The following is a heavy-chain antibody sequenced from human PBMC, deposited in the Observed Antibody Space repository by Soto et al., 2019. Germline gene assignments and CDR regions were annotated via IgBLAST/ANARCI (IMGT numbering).Heavy chain of an antibody. V-gene: IGHV3-33*01. Sequence: QVQLVESGGGVVQPGRSLRLSCAASGFTFNRYGMHWVRQAPGKGLEWVAVIWYDGSSEYYADSVKGRFTISRDNSKNTLFLQMNILRAEATAVYYCARGVDYFDYWGQGTLVTVSS. CDR2: IWYDGSSE. CDR3: ARGVDYFDY. J-gene: IGHJ4*02. CDR1: GFTFNRYG.